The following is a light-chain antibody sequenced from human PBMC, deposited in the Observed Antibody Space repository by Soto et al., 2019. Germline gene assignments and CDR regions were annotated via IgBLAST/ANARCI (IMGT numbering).Light chain of an antibody. Sequence: DIQMTQSPFTLSASVGDRVTITCRASQSISSWLAWYQQKPGKAPKLLIYESSSLESGVPSRFSGSGSGTEFTLTISSLQPEDFATYYCQQYSTYTGEFGPGIKVEIK. V-gene: IGKV1-5*03. CDR3: QQYSTYTGE. J-gene: IGKJ1*01. CDR1: QSISSW. CDR2: ESS.